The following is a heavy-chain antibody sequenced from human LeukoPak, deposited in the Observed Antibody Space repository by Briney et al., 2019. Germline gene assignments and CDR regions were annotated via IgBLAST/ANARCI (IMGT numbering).Heavy chain of an antibody. CDR1: GGSFSGYY. CDR3: ARHYYDSSGYSYYFDY. D-gene: IGHD3-22*01. V-gene: IGHV3-21*01. J-gene: IGHJ4*02. CDR2: ISSSSSYI. Sequence: ETLSLTCAVYGGSFSGYYWSWIRQAPGKGLEWVSSISSSSSYIYYADSVKGRFTISRDNAKNSLYLQMNSLRAEDTAVYYCARHYYDSSGYSYYFDYWGQGTLVTVSS.